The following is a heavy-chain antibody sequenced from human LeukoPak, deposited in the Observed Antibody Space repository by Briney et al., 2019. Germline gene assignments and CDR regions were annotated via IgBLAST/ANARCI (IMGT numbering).Heavy chain of an antibody. CDR3: ARDSGTTGEVKFDP. V-gene: IGHV4-4*07. D-gene: IGHD1-7*01. CDR1: GASISSHY. J-gene: IGHJ5*02. CDR2: IYVSGST. Sequence: PSETLSLTCTVSGASISSHYWSWIRQPAGKALEWIRRIYVSGSTTYNPSLESRVTMSLDTSKNHFSLKLRSVTAADTAVYYCARDSGTTGEVKFDPWGQGTLVTVSS.